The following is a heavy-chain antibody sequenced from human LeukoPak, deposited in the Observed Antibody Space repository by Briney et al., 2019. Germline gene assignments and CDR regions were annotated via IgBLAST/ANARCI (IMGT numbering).Heavy chain of an antibody. CDR1: GDSVSSNSAA. V-gene: IGHV6-1*01. Sequence: SQTLSLTCAISGDSVSSNSAAWHWIRQSPSRGLEWLGRTYYRSKWYNNYAVSVKSRITINPDTSKNQFSLQLNSVTPEDTAVYYCARDGDPNSSSYYPYYMDVWGKGTTVTVSS. J-gene: IGHJ6*03. CDR2: TYYRSKWYN. CDR3: ARDGDPNSSSYYPYYMDV. D-gene: IGHD5-18*01.